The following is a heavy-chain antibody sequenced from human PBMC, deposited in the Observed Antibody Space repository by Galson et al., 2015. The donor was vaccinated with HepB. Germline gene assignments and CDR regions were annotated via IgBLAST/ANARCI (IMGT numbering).Heavy chain of an antibody. J-gene: IGHJ6*02. CDR2: ISSSSSYI. CDR1: GFTFSSYS. CDR3: ARDQTVVVVAATLSGYYYGMDV. D-gene: IGHD2-15*01. Sequence: SLRLSCAASGFTFSSYSMNWVRQAPGKGLGWVSSISSSSSYIYYADSVKGRFTISRDNAKNSLYLQMNSLRAEDTAVYYCARDQTVVVVAATLSGYYYGMDVWGQGTTVTVSS. V-gene: IGHV3-21*01.